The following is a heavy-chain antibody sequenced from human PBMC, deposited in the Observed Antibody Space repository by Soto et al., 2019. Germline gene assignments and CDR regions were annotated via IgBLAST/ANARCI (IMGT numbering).Heavy chain of an antibody. CDR1: GGSISSSIYY. V-gene: IGHV4-39*01. CDR2: IYYSGST. J-gene: IGHJ5*02. D-gene: IGHD4-4*01. CDR3: ARRLQYWSGWFDP. Sequence: PSETLCLTCTVAGGSISSSIYYWGWIRQPPGKGLEWIGSIYYSGSTYYNPSLKSRVTISVDTSKNQFSLKLSSVTAADTAVYSCARRLQYWSGWFDPWGQGTLVTVSS.